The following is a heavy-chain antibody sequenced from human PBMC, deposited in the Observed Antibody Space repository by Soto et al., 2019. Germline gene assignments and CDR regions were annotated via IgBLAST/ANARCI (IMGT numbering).Heavy chain of an antibody. CDR1: GYTFTSYG. CDR2: ISANNGNT. V-gene: IGHV1-18*01. Sequence: QVQLVQSGAEVKKPGASVKVSCKASGYTFTSYGISWVRQAPGQGLEWMGWISANNGNTNYAQKLQGRVTMTTDTSTSTASMELRSMRSDDTAVYYCARDRGSYALDYWGQGTLVTVSS. J-gene: IGHJ4*02. D-gene: IGHD1-26*01. CDR3: ARDRGSYALDY.